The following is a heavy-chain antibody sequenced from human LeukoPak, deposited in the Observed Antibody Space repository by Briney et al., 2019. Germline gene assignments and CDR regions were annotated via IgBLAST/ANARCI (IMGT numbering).Heavy chain of an antibody. J-gene: IGHJ4*02. CDR3: ARCTTGRTFGSLREIKRSREIDY. CDR2: ISSSGSTI. CDR1: GFTFSNYG. V-gene: IGHV3-48*04. Sequence: GRSLRLSCAASGFTFSNYGMHWVRQAPGKGLEWVSYISSSGSTIYYADSVKGRFTISRDNAKNSLYLQMNSLRVEDTAVYYCARCTTGRTFGSLREIKRSREIDYWGQGTLVTVSS. D-gene: IGHD1-1*01.